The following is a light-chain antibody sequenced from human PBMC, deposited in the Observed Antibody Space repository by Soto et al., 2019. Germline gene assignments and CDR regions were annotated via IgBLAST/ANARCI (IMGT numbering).Light chain of an antibody. CDR1: RDVYINA. CDR3: QQYYSTFGRT. V-gene: IGKV3-20*01. J-gene: IGKJ1*01. CDR2: GAS. Sequence: VVLTQSPATLSLSPGEPATLSCRASRDVYINALAWYQQKPGRTPTLLIYGASTRATGIPDRFSATGSGTEFSLTISSVEPEDFAVYYCQQYYSTFGRTFGQGTKVEIK.